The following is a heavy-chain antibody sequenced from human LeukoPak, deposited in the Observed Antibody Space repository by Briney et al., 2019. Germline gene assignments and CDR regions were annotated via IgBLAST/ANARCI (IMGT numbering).Heavy chain of an antibody. D-gene: IGHD3-22*01. Sequence: GSLRLSCAASGFTFSNAWMSWVRPAPGKGLEWVGRIKSKTDGGTTDYAAPVKGRFTISRDDSKNTLYLQMNSLKTEDTAVYYCTIVGRYYYDSSGYYYWGQGTLVTVSS. CDR2: IKSKTDGGTT. V-gene: IGHV3-15*01. CDR1: GFTFSNAW. CDR3: TIVGRYYYDSSGYYY. J-gene: IGHJ4*02.